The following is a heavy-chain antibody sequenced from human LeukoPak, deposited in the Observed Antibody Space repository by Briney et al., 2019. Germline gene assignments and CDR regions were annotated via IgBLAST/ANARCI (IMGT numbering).Heavy chain of an antibody. J-gene: IGHJ4*02. CDR3: ARGFGGVIDVIDY. V-gene: IGHV1-2*02. CDR1: GYTFTGYY. Sequence: ASVKVFRKASGYTFTGYYMHWVRQAPGQGLEWMGWINPNSGGTNYAQKFQGRVTMTRDTSISTAYMELSRLRSDDTAVYYCARGFGGVIDVIDYWGQGTLVTVSS. D-gene: IGHD3-16*02. CDR2: INPNSGGT.